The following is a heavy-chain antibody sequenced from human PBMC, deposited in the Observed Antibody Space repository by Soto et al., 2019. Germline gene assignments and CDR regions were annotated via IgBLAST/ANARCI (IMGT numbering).Heavy chain of an antibody. J-gene: IGHJ4*02. Sequence: GGSLRLSCAASGFTFSSYGMHWVRQAPGKGLEWVAVICYDGSNKYRADSVKGRFTLSRDNSKNTLYLQMNSLRAEDTAVYYWARGVLPSATRMDYWGQGTLVTVSS. V-gene: IGHV3-33*01. CDR2: ICYDGSNK. CDR1: GFTFSSYG. CDR3: ARGVLPSATRMDY. D-gene: IGHD5-12*01.